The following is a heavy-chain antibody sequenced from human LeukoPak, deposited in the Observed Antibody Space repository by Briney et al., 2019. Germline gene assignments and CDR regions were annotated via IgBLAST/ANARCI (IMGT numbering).Heavy chain of an antibody. Sequence: SETLSLTCAVYGGSFSGYYWSWIRQPPGKGLEWIGEINHSGSTNYNPSLKSRVTISVDTSKNQFSLKLSSVTAADTAVYYCARGLTRSTEGFDYWGQGTLVTVSS. CDR1: GGSFSGYY. CDR2: INHSGST. CDR3: ARGLTRSTEGFDY. D-gene: IGHD3-10*01. J-gene: IGHJ4*02. V-gene: IGHV4-34*01.